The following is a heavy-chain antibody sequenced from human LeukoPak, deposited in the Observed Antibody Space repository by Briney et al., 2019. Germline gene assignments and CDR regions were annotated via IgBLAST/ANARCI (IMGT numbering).Heavy chain of an antibody. J-gene: IGHJ4*02. Sequence: GESLKISCKGSGYSFSNYYIDWVRQMPGKGLEWMGVMYPGGSDIRYSPSFQGQVTISAGKSIDTAYLQWSSLKASDSAMYYCASRTGSYYPFDSWGQGTLVTVSS. CDR1: GYSFSNYY. CDR2: MYPGGSDI. D-gene: IGHD1-26*01. CDR3: ASRTGSYYPFDS. V-gene: IGHV5-51*01.